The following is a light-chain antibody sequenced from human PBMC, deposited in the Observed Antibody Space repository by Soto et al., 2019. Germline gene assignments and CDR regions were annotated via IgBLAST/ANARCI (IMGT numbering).Light chain of an antibody. Sequence: DIKMNQSPSTLSASVSDRVTITCRASQSIRTWLAWYQQKPGKAPRLLMYQASSLKSGVPSRFSGSGSETDFTLTITSLQPDDTATYFCQQYSSYLWTFGQGTKVDIK. J-gene: IGKJ1*01. CDR2: QAS. CDR3: QQYSSYLWT. V-gene: IGKV1-5*03. CDR1: QSIRTW.